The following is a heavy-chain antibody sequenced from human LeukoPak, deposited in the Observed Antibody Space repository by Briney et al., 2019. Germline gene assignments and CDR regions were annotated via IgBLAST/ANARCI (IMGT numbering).Heavy chain of an antibody. V-gene: IGHV3-48*03. Sequence: GGSLRLSCAGSGFSFSSYEMNWVRQAPGKGLEWVSYISSSGSTIYYADSVKGRFTISRDNAKNSLYLQMNSLRAEDTAVYYCAELGITMIGGVWGKGTTVTISS. D-gene: IGHD3-10*02. J-gene: IGHJ6*04. CDR1: GFSFSSYE. CDR3: AELGITMIGGV. CDR2: ISSSGSTI.